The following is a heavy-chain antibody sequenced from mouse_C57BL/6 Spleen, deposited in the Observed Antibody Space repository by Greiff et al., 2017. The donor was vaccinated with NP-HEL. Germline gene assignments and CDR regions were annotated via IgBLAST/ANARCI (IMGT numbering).Heavy chain of an antibody. CDR1: GYSFTGYY. CDR2: INPSTGGT. D-gene: IGHD1-1*01. V-gene: IGHV1-42*01. CDR3: ARGVGSFDY. J-gene: IGHJ2*01. Sequence: EVQLQQSGPELVKPGASVKISCKASGYSFTGYYMNWVKQSPEKSLEWIGEINPSTGGTTYNQKFKAKATLTVDKSSSTAYMQLKSLTSEDSAVYYCARGVGSFDYWGQGTTLTVSS.